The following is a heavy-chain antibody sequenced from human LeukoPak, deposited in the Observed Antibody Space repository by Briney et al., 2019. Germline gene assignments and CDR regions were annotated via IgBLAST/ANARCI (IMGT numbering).Heavy chain of an antibody. D-gene: IGHD3-10*01. Sequence: GRSLRLSCAASGFTFDDYAMHWVRQAPGKGLEWVSGISWNSGSIGYADSVKGRFTISRDNAKNSLYLQMNSLRAEDTALYYCAKECCYGSGSTLYYYGMDVWGQGTTVTVSS. CDR2: ISWNSGSI. CDR1: GFTFDDYA. V-gene: IGHV3-9*01. J-gene: IGHJ6*02. CDR3: AKECCYGSGSTLYYYGMDV.